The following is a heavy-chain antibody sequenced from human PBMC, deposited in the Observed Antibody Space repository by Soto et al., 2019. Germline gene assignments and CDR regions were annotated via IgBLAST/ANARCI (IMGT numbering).Heavy chain of an antibody. J-gene: IGHJ5*02. Sequence: SVKVSCKASGFTFTSSAMQWVRQARGQRLEWIGWIVVGSGNTNYAQKFQERVTITRDMSTSTAYMELSSLRSEDTAVYYCAAVLIVCSSTSCEGWWFDPWGQGTLVTVSS. V-gene: IGHV1-58*02. CDR3: AAVLIVCSSTSCEGWWFDP. CDR2: IVVGSGNT. D-gene: IGHD2-2*01. CDR1: GFTFTSSA.